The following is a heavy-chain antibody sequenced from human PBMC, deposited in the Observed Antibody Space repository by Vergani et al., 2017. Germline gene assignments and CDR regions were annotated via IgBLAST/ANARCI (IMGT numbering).Heavy chain of an antibody. V-gene: IGHV4-30-4*01. CDR1: GGSISSGDYY. Sequence: QVQLQESGPGLVKPSQTLSLTCTVSGGSISSGDYYWSWIRQPPGKGLEWIGYIYYSGSTYYNPSLKSIVTISVDTSKNQFSLKLSSVTAADTAVYYCARVRRDDSSGYYYYYGMDVWGQGTTVTVSS. CDR2: IYYSGST. J-gene: IGHJ6*02. D-gene: IGHD3-22*01. CDR3: ARVRRDDSSGYYYYYGMDV.